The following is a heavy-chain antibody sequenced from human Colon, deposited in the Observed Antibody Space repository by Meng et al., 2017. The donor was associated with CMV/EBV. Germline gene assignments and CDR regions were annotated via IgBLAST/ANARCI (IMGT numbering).Heavy chain of an antibody. Sequence: SETLSLTCTVSGASLRSGSYYWSWIRQPPGKGLEWIGYIYYSGSTNYNPSLKSRVTISVDTSKNQFSLKMSSVTAADTAVYYCARAGSQRTYYYYYGMDVWGQGTTVTVSS. V-gene: IGHV4-61*01. CDR2: IYYSGST. J-gene: IGHJ6*02. CDR1: GASLRSGSYY. CDR3: ARAGSQRTYYYYYGMDV. D-gene: IGHD3-10*01.